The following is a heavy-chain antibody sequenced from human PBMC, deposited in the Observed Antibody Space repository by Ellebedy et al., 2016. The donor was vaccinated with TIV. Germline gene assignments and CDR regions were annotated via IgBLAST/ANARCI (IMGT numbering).Heavy chain of an antibody. J-gene: IGHJ5*02. CDR1: GYTFTSYY. CDR2: IHPSGGST. CDR3: ARSYYYDSSGYSP. Sequence: GESLKISCAASGYTFTSYYMHWVRQAPGQGLEWMGIIHPSGGSTRYAQKFQGRVTMTRDTSTSTVYMELSSLRSEDTAVYYCARSYYYDSSGYSPWGQGTLVTVSS. D-gene: IGHD3-22*01. V-gene: IGHV1-46*01.